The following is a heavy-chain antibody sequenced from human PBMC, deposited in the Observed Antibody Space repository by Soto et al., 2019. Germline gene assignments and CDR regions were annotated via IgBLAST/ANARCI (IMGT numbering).Heavy chain of an antibody. CDR3: ARDMIPAAISYRYYAMDV. V-gene: IGHV1-69*01. CDR1: GGTFSNYA. D-gene: IGHD2-2*01. CDR2: IIPIFETT. Sequence: QVQLVQSGAEVKKPRSSVKVSCKASGGTFSNYAFSWVRQVPGQGLEWMGGIIPIFETTNYAQKFQGRVTITADESTSTTYMELSSLSSEDTAVFFCARDMIPAAISYRYYAMDVWGQGTTVTVSS. J-gene: IGHJ6*02.